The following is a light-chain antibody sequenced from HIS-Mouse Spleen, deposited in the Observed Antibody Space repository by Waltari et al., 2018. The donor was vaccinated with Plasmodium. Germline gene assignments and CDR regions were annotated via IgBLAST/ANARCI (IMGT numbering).Light chain of an antibody. CDR1: QGISSY. V-gene: IGKV1D-8*02. J-gene: IGKJ2*01. CDR3: QQYYSFPYT. Sequence: AIWMTQSPSLLSASTGERVTISCQMSQGISSYLAWYQQKPGKAPDLLIYAASTLQSGVPSRFSGSGSGTDFTLTISCLQSEDFATYYCQQYYSFPYTFGQGTKLEIK. CDR2: AAS.